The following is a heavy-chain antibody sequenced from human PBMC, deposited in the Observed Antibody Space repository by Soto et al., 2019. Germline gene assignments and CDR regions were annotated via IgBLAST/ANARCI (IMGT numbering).Heavy chain of an antibody. J-gene: IGHJ6*02. CDR1: GYTFTSYG. V-gene: IGHV1-3*01. Sequence: ASVKVSWKASGYTFTSYGIHWVRQAPGQRLEWTGWINAGNGNTKYSQKFQGRVTITRDTSASTAYMELSSLRSEDTAVYYCARGSSSEYYYGMDVWGQGTTVTVSS. CDR2: INAGNGNT. D-gene: IGHD6-6*01. CDR3: ARGSSSEYYYGMDV.